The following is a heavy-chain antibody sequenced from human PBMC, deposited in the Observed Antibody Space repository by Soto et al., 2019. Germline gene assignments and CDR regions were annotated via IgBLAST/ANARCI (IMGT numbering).Heavy chain of an antibody. CDR2: IYWDDDK. CDR1: GFSLSTGGVG. Sequence: QITLKESGPTLVKPTQTLTLTCTFSGFSLSTGGVGVGWIRQPPGKALEWLALIYWDDDKRYTPSLQNRLTTTTTSYNQVVLTMTNMDPVDTATYYCAHRNVEVVAESTNTFDYWGQGTLVTVSS. D-gene: IGHD2-15*01. V-gene: IGHV2-5*02. J-gene: IGHJ4*02. CDR3: AHRNVEVVAESTNTFDY.